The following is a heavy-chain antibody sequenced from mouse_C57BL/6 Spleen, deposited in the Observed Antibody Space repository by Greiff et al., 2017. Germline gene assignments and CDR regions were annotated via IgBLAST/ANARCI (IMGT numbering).Heavy chain of an antibody. CDR1: GFNIKDDY. V-gene: IGHV14-4*01. CDR3: TSPSAYYSNYVNYAMDY. D-gene: IGHD2-5*01. Sequence: EVQLQQSGAELVRPGASVKLSCTASGFNIKDDYMHWVKQRPEQGLEWIGWIDPENGDTEYASKFQGKATITADTSSNTAYLQLSSLTSEDTAVYYCTSPSAYYSNYVNYAMDYWGQGTSGTVSS. CDR2: IDPENGDT. J-gene: IGHJ4*01.